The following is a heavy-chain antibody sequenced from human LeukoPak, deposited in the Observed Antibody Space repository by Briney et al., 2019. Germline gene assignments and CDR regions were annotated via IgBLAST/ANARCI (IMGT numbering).Heavy chain of an antibody. D-gene: IGHD3-10*01. CDR1: GFTFISYS. CDR2: ISSSGSYI. Sequence: GGSLRLSCAVSGFTFISYSMNWVRQAPGKGLEWVXSISSSGSYIYYADSVKGRFTISRDNAQNSLYLQMNSLRAEDTAVYYCARSWRDGSGNYYPYDAFDIWGQGTMVTVSS. CDR3: ARSWRDGSGNYYPYDAFDI. V-gene: IGHV3-21*01. J-gene: IGHJ3*02.